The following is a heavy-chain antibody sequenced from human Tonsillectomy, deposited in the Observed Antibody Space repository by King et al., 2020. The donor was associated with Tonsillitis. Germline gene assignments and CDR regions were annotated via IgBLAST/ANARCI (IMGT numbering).Heavy chain of an antibody. CDR3: AKKGWGYCDGGTSCNDYCYFDL. CDR2: IYTGDRRT. J-gene: IGHJ2*01. V-gene: IGHV3-23*03. CDR1: GFSFSSHA. D-gene: IGHD2-15*01. Sequence: VQLVESGGGLVQPGGSLRLSCAASGFSFSSHAMFWVSQAPGKGLEWVSVIYTGDRRTYYEDSVKGRFTISRDKSKSTLYLQMNSLRSRDTAVYYCAKKGWGYCDGGTSCNDYCYFDLWGRGTLVTVSS.